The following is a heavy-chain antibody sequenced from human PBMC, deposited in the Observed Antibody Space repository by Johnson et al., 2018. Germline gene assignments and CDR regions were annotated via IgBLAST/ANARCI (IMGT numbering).Heavy chain of an antibody. CDR3: ARVGWGGYCSGASCYGYYYYGMDV. CDR1: GFTFSDYY. D-gene: IGHD2-15*01. V-gene: IGHV3-11*01. CDR2: ISSSGSTI. J-gene: IGHJ6*02. Sequence: QVQLVQSGGGLVKPGGSLRLSCAASGFTFSDYYMSWLRQAPGKGLEVVSYISSSGSTIYYADSVKGRFIISRDNAKNSLYLQQKSLRAGDTDVYYWARVGWGGYCSGASCYGYYYYGMDVWGQGTTVTVSS.